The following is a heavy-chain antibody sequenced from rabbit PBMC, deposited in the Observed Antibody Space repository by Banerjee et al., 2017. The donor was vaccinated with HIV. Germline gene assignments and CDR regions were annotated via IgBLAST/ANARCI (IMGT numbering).Heavy chain of an antibody. V-gene: IGHV1S40*01. Sequence: QSLEEFGGDLVKPGASLTLTCTASGFSFSSNYWLCWVRQAPGKGLEWIACIGAGSGSAYYATWAKGRFTISKASWTTVTLQMTSLTAVDTATYFCARDLAGVIGWNFGLWGQGTLVTVS. J-gene: IGHJ3*01. CDR2: IGAGSGSA. D-gene: IGHD4-1*01. CDR3: ARDLAGVIGWNFGL. CDR1: GFSFSSNYW.